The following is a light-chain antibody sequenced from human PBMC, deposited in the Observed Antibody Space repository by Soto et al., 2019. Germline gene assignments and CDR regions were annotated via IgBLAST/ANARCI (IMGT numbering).Light chain of an antibody. CDR1: QSVSSSY. J-gene: IGKJ3*01. Sequence: EIVMTQSPATLSVSPGARATLSCRASQSVSSSYLAWYQQKPGQAPRLLIYGASSRATGIPDRFSGSGSGTDFTLTISRLEPEDFAVYYCQQYGSSSLTFGPGTKVDIK. CDR2: GAS. V-gene: IGKV3-20*01. CDR3: QQYGSSSLT.